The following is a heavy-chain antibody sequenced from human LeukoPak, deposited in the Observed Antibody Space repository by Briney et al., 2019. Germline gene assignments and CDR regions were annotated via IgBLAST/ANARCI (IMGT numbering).Heavy chain of an antibody. CDR3: AKDYDYGDYGY. Sequence: PWGSPKISCAASGFPFSTYGMHWVRQAPGKGLEWVAVISYDGSNKYYADSVKGRFTISRDNSKNTLYLQMNSLRAEDTAVYYCAKDYDYGDYGYWGQGTLVTVSS. CDR2: ISYDGSNK. D-gene: IGHD4-17*01. V-gene: IGHV3-30*18. CDR1: GFPFSTYG. J-gene: IGHJ4*02.